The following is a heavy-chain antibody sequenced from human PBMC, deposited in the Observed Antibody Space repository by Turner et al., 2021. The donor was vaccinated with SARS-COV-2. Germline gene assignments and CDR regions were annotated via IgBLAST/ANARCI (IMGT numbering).Heavy chain of an antibody. CDR2: ISRSGSTI. V-gene: IGHV3-48*03. D-gene: IGHD1-26*01. J-gene: IGHJ4*02. Sequence: VQLVESGGGVVQPGRSLRLSCAASGFTFSSYEMNWVRQAPGKGLEWVSYISRSGSTIYYADSVKGRFTISRDNAKNSLYLQMNSLRAEDTAVYYCARAGVGATYYFDYWGQGTLVTVSS. CDR1: GFTFSSYE. CDR3: ARAGVGATYYFDY.